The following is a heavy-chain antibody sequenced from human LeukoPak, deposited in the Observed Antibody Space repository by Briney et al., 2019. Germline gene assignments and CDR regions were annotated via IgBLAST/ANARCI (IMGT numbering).Heavy chain of an antibody. Sequence: GGSLRLSCAASGFTFSDYYMSWIRQAPGKGLEWVSYISSSSSTIYYADSVKGRFTISRDNAKNSLYLQMNSLRAEDTAVYYCARDGESIAAAAYNWFDPWGQGTLVTVSS. CDR1: GFTFSDYY. J-gene: IGHJ5*02. CDR2: ISSSSSTI. V-gene: IGHV3-11*01. D-gene: IGHD6-13*01. CDR3: ARDGESIAAAAYNWFDP.